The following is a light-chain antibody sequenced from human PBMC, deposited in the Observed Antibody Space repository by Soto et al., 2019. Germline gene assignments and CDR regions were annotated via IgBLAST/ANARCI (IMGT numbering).Light chain of an antibody. CDR2: DAS. Sequence: VLTQYPATLSLSPGERATLSCRASQSVSSYLAWYQQKPGQAHRLLFYDASNRSTGIPARVSGSGSGIHFTRTISGLKREDLAVYYCQQRSNWPTFGQGTKLEIK. V-gene: IGKV3-11*01. J-gene: IGKJ2*01. CDR3: QQRSNWPT. CDR1: QSVSSY.